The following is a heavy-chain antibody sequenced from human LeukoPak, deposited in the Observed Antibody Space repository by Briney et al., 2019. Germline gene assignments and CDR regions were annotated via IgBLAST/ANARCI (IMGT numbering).Heavy chain of an antibody. CDR1: GYTLTELP. J-gene: IGHJ4*02. CDR2: FDPEDGET. V-gene: IGHV1-24*01. Sequence: ASVKVSCKVSGYTLTELPMHWVRQAPGKGLEWMGGFDPEDGETIYAQKFQGRVTMTEDTSTDTAYMELSSLRSEDTAVYYCATFPLYSSSWYSYFDYWGQGTLVTVSS. D-gene: IGHD6-13*01. CDR3: ATFPLYSSSWYSYFDY.